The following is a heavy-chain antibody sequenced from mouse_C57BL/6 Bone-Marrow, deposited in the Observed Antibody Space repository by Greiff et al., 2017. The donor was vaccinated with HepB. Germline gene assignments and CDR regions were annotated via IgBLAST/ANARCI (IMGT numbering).Heavy chain of an antibody. D-gene: IGHD1-1*01. CDR2: IYPRSGNT. CDR1: GYTFTSYG. J-gene: IGHJ2*01. CDR3: ARPITTVVAHFDY. Sequence: VKLQESGAELARPGASVKLSCKASGYTFTSYGISWVKQRTGQGLEWIGEIYPRSGNTYYNEKFKGKATLTADKSSSTAYMELRSLTSEDSAVYFCARPITTVVAHFDYWGQGTTLTVSS. V-gene: IGHV1-81*01.